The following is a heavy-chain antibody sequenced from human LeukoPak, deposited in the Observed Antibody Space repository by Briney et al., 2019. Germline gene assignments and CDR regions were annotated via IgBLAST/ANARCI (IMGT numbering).Heavy chain of an antibody. Sequence: GGSLRLSCAASGFTFSSYAMSWVRQAPGKGLEWVSAISGSGGSTYYADSVKGRFTISRDNSKNTLYLQMNSLRAEDTAVYYCAKDREYCTNGVCPHPFDYWGQGTPVTVSS. CDR1: GFTFSSYA. CDR3: AKDREYCTNGVCPHPFDY. V-gene: IGHV3-23*01. D-gene: IGHD2-8*01. J-gene: IGHJ4*02. CDR2: ISGSGGST.